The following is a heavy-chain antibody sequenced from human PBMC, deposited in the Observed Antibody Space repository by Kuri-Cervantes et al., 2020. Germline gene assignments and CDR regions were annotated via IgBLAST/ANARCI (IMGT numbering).Heavy chain of an antibody. CDR2: ISWNSGSI. V-gene: IGHV3-9*01. CDR3: ARASLENWNYGDYYYYYGMDV. Sequence: GGSLRLSCAASGFTFDDYAMHWVRQAPGKGLEWVSGISWNSGSIGYADSVKGRFTISRDNAKNSLYLQMNSLRAEDTAVYYCARASLENWNYGDYYYYYGMDVWGQGTTVTVSS. J-gene: IGHJ6*02. D-gene: IGHD1-7*01. CDR1: GFTFDDYA.